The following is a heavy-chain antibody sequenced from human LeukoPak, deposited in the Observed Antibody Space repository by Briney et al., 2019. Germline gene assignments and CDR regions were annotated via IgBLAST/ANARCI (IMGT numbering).Heavy chain of an antibody. D-gene: IGHD5-12*01. J-gene: IGHJ5*02. CDR2: IHPDGSIT. CDR1: GFIFSNCA. V-gene: IGHV3-74*03. Sequence: HAGGSLRLSCAASGFIFSNCAMSWVRQAPGTGLVWVSRIHPDGSITTYADSVKGRFTISRDNAKNTLYLQMNSLRAEDTAVYYCAPQQTYSPYNWFDPWGQGTLVTVSS. CDR3: APQQTYSPYNWFDP.